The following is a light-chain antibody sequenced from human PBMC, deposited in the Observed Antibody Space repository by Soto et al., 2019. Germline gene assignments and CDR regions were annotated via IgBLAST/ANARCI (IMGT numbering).Light chain of an antibody. V-gene: IGKV1-8*01. CDR2: DAS. CDR1: QSISIY. Sequence: AIRLTQSPSSLSATAGDRVTITCRASQSISIYLAWYQQKPGKAPELLIYDASTLQNGDPSRFSGSGFGTEFTLTISRLQSEDFATYYCQQYFLYPLTFGGGTRVELK. CDR3: QQYFLYPLT. J-gene: IGKJ4*01.